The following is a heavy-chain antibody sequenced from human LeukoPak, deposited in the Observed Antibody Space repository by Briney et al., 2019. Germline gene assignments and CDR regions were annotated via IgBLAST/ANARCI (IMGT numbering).Heavy chain of an antibody. CDR3: AKSCGGGSCYTDY. CDR1: GFTFSSYA. J-gene: IGHJ4*02. Sequence: GGSLRLSCAASGFTFSSYAMSWVRQAPGKGLEWVSAISGSGGSTYYADSVKGRFTISRDNSKNTLYLQMNSPRAEDTAVYYCAKSCGGGSCYTDYWGQGTLVTVSS. V-gene: IGHV3-23*01. CDR2: ISGSGGST. D-gene: IGHD2-15*01.